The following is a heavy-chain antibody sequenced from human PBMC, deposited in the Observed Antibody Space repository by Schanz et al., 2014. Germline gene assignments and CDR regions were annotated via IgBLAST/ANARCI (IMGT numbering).Heavy chain of an antibody. Sequence: VHLVESGGGVVQPGGSLRLSCSASGFTFSDNWMSWVRQPPGKGLEWVANIKGDSSEKNYVDSVKGRFTISRDNAKNTLYLQMSRLRVEDTAVYYCVRWGASWGQGTLVTVSS. CDR2: IKGDSSEK. V-gene: IGHV3-7*01. CDR3: VRWGAS. J-gene: IGHJ5*02. CDR1: GFTFSDNW. D-gene: IGHD3-16*01.